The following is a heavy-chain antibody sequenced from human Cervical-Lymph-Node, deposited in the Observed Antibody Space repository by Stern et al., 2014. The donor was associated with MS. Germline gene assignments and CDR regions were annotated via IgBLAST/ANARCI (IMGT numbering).Heavy chain of an antibody. CDR1: GYTFTSQY. Sequence: VQLVESGAEVKKPGASVKISCKASGYTFTSQYIHWLRQAPRQGLEWMGIVNPGTGAKSYAQKFQDRVTMTGDTSTSAVYMDLSSLTSEDTAVYFCARDPTRYGVYDGVFDLWGQGTMVTVSS. CDR2: VNPGTGAK. D-gene: IGHD5/OR15-5a*01. J-gene: IGHJ3*01. CDR3: ARDPTRYGVYDGVFDL. V-gene: IGHV1-46*03.